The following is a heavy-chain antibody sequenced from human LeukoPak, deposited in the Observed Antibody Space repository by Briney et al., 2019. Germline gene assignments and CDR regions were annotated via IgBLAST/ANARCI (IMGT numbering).Heavy chain of an antibody. V-gene: IGHV3-11*01. CDR2: IGTRSNPI. J-gene: IGHJ4*02. CDR1: GFSFSDFY. D-gene: IGHD1-26*01. CDR3: AREARGSGRDFDY. Sequence: GGSLRLSCAASGFSFSDFYMSWIRQAPGMGLEWISYIGTRSNPICYADSVKGRFTISRDDAKNSLYLQMNSLRDEDTAVYFCAREARGSGRDFDYWGQGILVTVSS.